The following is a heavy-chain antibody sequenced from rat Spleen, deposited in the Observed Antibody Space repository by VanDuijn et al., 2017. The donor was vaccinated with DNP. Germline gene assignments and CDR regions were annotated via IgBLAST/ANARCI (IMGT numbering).Heavy chain of an antibody. Sequence: EVQLVETGGGLVQPGRSLKLSCVASGFTFSSYWMYWIRQAPGKGLEWVASINTDGGSTYYPDSVKGRFTISRDNAENNVYLQMNRLRSEDTATYYCAKDLGTTVAHAMDAWGQGTSVTVSS. V-gene: IGHV5-58*01. CDR1: GFTFSSYW. D-gene: IGHD1-1*01. J-gene: IGHJ4*01. CDR3: AKDLGTTVAHAMDA. CDR2: INTDGGST.